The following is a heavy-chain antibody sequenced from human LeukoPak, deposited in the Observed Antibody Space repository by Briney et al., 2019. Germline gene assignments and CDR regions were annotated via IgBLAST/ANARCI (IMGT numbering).Heavy chain of an antibody. J-gene: IGHJ5*02. V-gene: IGHV5-51*01. D-gene: IGHD5-18*01. Sequence: GESLKISCKGSGYSFTTYWIGWVRQMPGKGLEWMGIIYPGDSDTRYSPSFQGQVTISADKSISTAYLQWSSLKASDTAMYYCARRFGGAYTYGPAGWFDPWGQGTLVTVSS. CDR3: ARRFGGAYTYGPAGWFDP. CDR2: IYPGDSDT. CDR1: GYSFTTYW.